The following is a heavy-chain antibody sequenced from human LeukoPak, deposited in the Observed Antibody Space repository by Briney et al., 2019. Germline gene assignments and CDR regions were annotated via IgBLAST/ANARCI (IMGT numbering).Heavy chain of an antibody. Sequence: SETLSLTCTVSGGSISSGGYCWSWIRQHPGKGLEWIGYIYYSGSTYYNPSLKSRVTISVDTSKNQFSPKLSSVTAADTAVYYCARSRGYSSSWYYFDYWGQGTLVTVSS. CDR2: IYYSGST. J-gene: IGHJ4*02. CDR1: GGSISSGGYC. V-gene: IGHV4-31*03. CDR3: ARSRGYSSSWYYFDY. D-gene: IGHD6-13*01.